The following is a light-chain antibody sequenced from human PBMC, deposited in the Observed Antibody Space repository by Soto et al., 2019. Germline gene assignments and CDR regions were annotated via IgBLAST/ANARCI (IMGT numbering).Light chain of an antibody. CDR2: AAS. Sequence: DIQMTQSPSSVSASVGDRVTITCRASQSVSRWLAWYQQKPGKAPKLLIYAASSLESGVPSRFSGSGSGTDFTLTISSLQPEDFATYYCQQANTLPPLTFGGGTKVEIK. J-gene: IGKJ4*01. CDR1: QSVSRW. V-gene: IGKV1D-12*01. CDR3: QQANTLPPLT.